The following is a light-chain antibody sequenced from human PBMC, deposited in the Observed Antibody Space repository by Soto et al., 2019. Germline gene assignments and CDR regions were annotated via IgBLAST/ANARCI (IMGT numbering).Light chain of an antibody. CDR3: QQYGSSPGT. CDR1: QSVSSY. Sequence: EIVLTQSPATLSLSPGERATLSCRASQSVSSYLAWYQQKPGQAPRLLIYDASNRATGIPDRFSGSGSGTDFTLTINRLEPEDFAMYYCQQYGSSPGTFGQGTKVDIK. J-gene: IGKJ1*01. V-gene: IGKV3-20*01. CDR2: DAS.